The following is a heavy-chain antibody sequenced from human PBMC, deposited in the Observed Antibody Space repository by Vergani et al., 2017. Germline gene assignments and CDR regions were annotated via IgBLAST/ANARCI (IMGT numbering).Heavy chain of an antibody. V-gene: IGHV3-7*01. CDR2: IKQDGSEK. CDR3: ARHGSGDFWSKHMDV. J-gene: IGHJ6*02. CDR1: GFTFSSYW. D-gene: IGHD3-3*01. Sequence: EVQLVESGGGLVQPGGSLRLSCAASGFTFSSYWMSWVRQAPGKGLEWVANIKQDGSEKYYVDSVKGRFTISRDNAKNSLYLQMNSLRAEDTAVYYCARHGSGDFWSKHMDVWGQGTTVTVSS.